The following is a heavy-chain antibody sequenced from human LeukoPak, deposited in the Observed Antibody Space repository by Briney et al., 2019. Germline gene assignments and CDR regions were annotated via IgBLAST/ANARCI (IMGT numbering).Heavy chain of an antibody. D-gene: IGHD3-3*02. J-gene: IGHJ4*02. Sequence: PSETLSLTCTVSGGPISRYYWNWIRRSPGKGLEWIGYFYYSASSNYNPSLTSRVTISADTSKNQFSLKLTSVTPADTAVYYCARAGGAIFGVVIDSHFDYWGRGILVSVSS. CDR1: GGPISRYY. CDR2: FYYSASS. CDR3: ARAGGAIFGVVIDSHFDY. V-gene: IGHV4-59*01.